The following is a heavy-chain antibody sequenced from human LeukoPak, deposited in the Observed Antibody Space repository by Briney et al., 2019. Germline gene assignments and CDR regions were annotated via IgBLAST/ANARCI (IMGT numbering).Heavy chain of an antibody. D-gene: IGHD4-11*01. J-gene: IGHJ4*02. CDR2: IHPSGNF. CDR1: GGSFTGYY. Sequence: PSETLSLTCAVYGGSFTGYYYSWIRQSPGKGLEWVGEIHPSGNFNYNPSLESRVTMSADTSKNQFSLRLTSVTAADTAFYYCARGTDRSKAGDHWGQGTLIIVSS. CDR3: ARGTDRSKAGDH. V-gene: IGHV4-34*01.